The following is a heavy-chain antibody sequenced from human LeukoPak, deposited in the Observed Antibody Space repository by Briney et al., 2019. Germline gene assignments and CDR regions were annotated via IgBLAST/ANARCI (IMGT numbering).Heavy chain of an antibody. Sequence: PSETLSLTCTVSGASISSSYWSWIRQPPGKGLEWIGYIYYSGSTNYNPSLKSRVTISVDTSKNQFSLKLSSVTAADTAVYYCARSRGELFDYWGQGTLVTVSS. J-gene: IGHJ4*02. CDR3: ARSRGELFDY. D-gene: IGHD1-26*01. CDR1: GASISSSY. CDR2: IYYSGST. V-gene: IGHV4-59*01.